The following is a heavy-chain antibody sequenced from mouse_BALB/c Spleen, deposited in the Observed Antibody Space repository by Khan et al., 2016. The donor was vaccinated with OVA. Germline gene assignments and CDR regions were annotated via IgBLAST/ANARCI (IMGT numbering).Heavy chain of an antibody. CDR2: IIYTGYT. CDR1: GDSITTGY. J-gene: IGHJ3*01. D-gene: IGHD2-14*01. V-gene: IGHV3-8*02. Sequence: EVQLQESGPSLVKPSQTLPLTCSVTGDSITTGYWNWIRKFPGNKLEYMGYIIYTGYTYYNTSLTSRISITRHTSNNPSYLQLNSVTDEDTATYYCARSTYRYAFVYWGQGTLVTVSA. CDR3: ARSTYRYAFVY.